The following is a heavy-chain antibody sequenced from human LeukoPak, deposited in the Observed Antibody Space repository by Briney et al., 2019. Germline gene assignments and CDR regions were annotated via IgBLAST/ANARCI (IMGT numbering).Heavy chain of an antibody. D-gene: IGHD6-6*01. CDR3: ARDFSSSSSVYYYYYMDV. CDR2: IYCSGST. Sequence: SETLSLTCTVSGGSIRSSNHYWGWIRQPPGKGLEWIGSIYCSGSTYYNPSLKSRVTISVDTSKNQFSLKLSSLTAADTAVYYCARDFSSSSSVYYYYYMDVWGKGTTVTVSS. CDR1: GGSIRSSNHY. V-gene: IGHV4-39*07. J-gene: IGHJ6*03.